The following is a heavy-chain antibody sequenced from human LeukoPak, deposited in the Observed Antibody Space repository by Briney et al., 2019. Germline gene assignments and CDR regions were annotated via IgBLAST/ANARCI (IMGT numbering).Heavy chain of an antibody. CDR3: ARYYDSSGRTGGAFDC. D-gene: IGHD3-22*01. CDR2: FYRGDST. CDR1: GITVSSNY. Sequence: GGSLRLSCTASGITVSSNYMSWVRQAPGKGLEWVSTFYRGDSTYYADSVKGRFTISRDNSKNTLFLQINSLRAEDTAVYYCARYYDSSGRTGGAFDCWGQGTRVTVSS. J-gene: IGHJ4*02. V-gene: IGHV3-66*02.